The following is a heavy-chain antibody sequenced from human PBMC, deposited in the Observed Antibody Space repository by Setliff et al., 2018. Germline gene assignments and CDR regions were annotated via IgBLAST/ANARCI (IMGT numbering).Heavy chain of an antibody. J-gene: IGHJ5*01. D-gene: IGHD2-15*01. V-gene: IGHV5-51*01. CDR1: GYNFINYW. CDR3: VRHGYCSGGSCYELDS. CDR2: IYPSDSDI. Sequence: GESLKISCKGSGYNFINYWIGWVRQMPGKGLEWMGIIYPSDSDIRYSPSFQGQVTLSADTSIATAYLHWTSLKASDTAMYYCVRHGYCSGGSCYELDSWGQGTLVTVSS.